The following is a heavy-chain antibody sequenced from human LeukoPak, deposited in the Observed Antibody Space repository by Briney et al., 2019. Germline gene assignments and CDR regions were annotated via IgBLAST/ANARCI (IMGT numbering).Heavy chain of an antibody. CDR1: GGSFNDYY. Sequence: SETLSLTCAVYGGSFNDYYWNWLRQPPGKGLEWIGEINHSGSTNYNPSLKSRLTISVATSKNQFSLKLSSVPAAATAVYYCASMVRGVIPSYFAYWGQGTLVTVSS. D-gene: IGHD3-10*01. CDR3: ASMVRGVIPSYFAY. V-gene: IGHV4-34*01. J-gene: IGHJ4*02. CDR2: INHSGST.